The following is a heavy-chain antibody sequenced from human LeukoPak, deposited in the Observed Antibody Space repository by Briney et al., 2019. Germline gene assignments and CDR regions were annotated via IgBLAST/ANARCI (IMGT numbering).Heavy chain of an antibody. CDR2: MYTTGST. V-gene: IGHV4-4*07. D-gene: IGHD6-19*01. Sequence: SETLSLTCTVAGDSITNYYWAWIRQSAGKGLEWIGRMYTTGSTKYSPSFESRVTMPRDASKNQFSLRLNSVTAADTAIYYCARIYSRGWSLDSWGPGTLVTVSS. CDR1: GDSITNYY. CDR3: ARIYSRGWSLDS. J-gene: IGHJ4*02.